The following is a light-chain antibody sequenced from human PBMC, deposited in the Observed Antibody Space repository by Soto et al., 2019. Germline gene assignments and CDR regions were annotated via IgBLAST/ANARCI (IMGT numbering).Light chain of an antibody. Sequence: QSALSQPASVSGSRGQSITISCTGTSSDVGNYNLVSWYQQYPGKAPKLMIFEDTKRPSGVSHRFSGSKSGNTASLTIAGLQPEDAADYYCCSSAGSSTMTFGGGTQLTVL. CDR2: EDT. CDR1: SSDVGNYNL. V-gene: IGLV2-23*01. CDR3: CSSAGSSTMT. J-gene: IGLJ7*01.